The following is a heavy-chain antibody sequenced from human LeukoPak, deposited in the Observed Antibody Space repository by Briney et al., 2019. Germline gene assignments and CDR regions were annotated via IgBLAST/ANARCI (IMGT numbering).Heavy chain of an antibody. CDR2: ISAYNGNT. D-gene: IGHD4-17*01. CDR3: ATGGDQTYFDY. Sequence: ASVKVSCKASGYTFAGYYLHWVRQAPGQGLEWMGWISAYNGNTNYAQKLQGRVTMTTDTSTSTAYMELRSLRSDDTAVYYCATGGDQTYFDYWGQGTLVTVSS. J-gene: IGHJ4*02. CDR1: GYTFAGYY. V-gene: IGHV1-18*04.